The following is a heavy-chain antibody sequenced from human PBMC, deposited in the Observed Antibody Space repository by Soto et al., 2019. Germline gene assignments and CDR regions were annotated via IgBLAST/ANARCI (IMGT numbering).Heavy chain of an antibody. CDR2: IYHSGST. Sequence: PSETLSLTCAVSGGSISSGGYSWSWIRQPPGKGLEWIGYIYHSGSTYYNPSLKSRVTISVDRSKNQFSLKLSSVTAADTAVYYCARGAPVFIQHWRQATLVPVSS. J-gene: IGHJ1*01. V-gene: IGHV4-30-2*01. CDR1: GGSISSGGYS. D-gene: IGHD3-10*01. CDR3: ARGAPVFIQH.